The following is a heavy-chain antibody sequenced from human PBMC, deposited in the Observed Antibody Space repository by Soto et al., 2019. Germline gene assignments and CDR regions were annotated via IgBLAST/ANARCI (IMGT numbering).Heavy chain of an antibody. CDR1: GGSISSGGYY. J-gene: IGHJ4*02. D-gene: IGHD3-22*01. V-gene: IGHV4-31*03. Sequence: QVQLQESGPGLVKPSQTLSLTGTVSGGSISSGGYYWSWIRQHPGKCLEWIGYIYYSGSTYYNPSHKSRVTISVDTSKNQFSLQLSSVTAADTAVYYCARRFLPDYYDSSGYYREYFDYWGQGTLVTVSS. CDR3: ARRFLPDYYDSSGYYREYFDY. CDR2: IYYSGST.